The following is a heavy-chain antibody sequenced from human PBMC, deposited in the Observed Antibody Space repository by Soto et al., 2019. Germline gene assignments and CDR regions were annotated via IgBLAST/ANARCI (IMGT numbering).Heavy chain of an antibody. Sequence: QVLLVQSGAEVTRPGASVKVSCKASGYTFTSYYMHWVRQAPGQGLEWMAMINPSCGRTKYAQIFHGRVTLTRDTSTGTVDMELSSLTSEDTAIYYCARGPSCGGDCYLFDYWGQGTQVTVSS. V-gene: IGHV1-46*01. D-gene: IGHD2-21*02. CDR1: GYTFTSYY. CDR3: ARGPSCGGDCYLFDY. CDR2: INPSCGRT. J-gene: IGHJ4*02.